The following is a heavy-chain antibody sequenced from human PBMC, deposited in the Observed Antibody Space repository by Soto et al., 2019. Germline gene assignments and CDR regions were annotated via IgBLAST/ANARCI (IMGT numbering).Heavy chain of an antibody. CDR1: GGSVSSYF. CDR3: ARSASQDDLFRFDY. D-gene: IGHD1-1*01. Sequence: QVQLQESGPGLVKPSETLSLTCSVSGGSVSSYFWNWIRQPPGKGLEWIGYIYYTGSTNYNPSLKSRVTXXVXTXXNQFSLRLSSVTAADTAVYYCARSASQDDLFRFDYWGQGTLVTVSS. CDR2: IYYTGST. V-gene: IGHV4-59*02. J-gene: IGHJ4*02.